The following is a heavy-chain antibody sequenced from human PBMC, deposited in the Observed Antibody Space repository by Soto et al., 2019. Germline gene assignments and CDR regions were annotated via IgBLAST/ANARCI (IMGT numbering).Heavy chain of an antibody. CDR3: ARDRRYSSGWYYFDY. CDR1: GFTFSTYA. V-gene: IGHV3-23*01. D-gene: IGHD6-19*01. Sequence: GGSLRLSCAASGFTFSTYAMTWVRQAPGKGLEWVSIISSSGDATYYLDSVKGRFTISRDNSRNTLHLQMNSLRAEDTAVYYCARDRRYSSGWYYFDYWGQGTLVTVSS. CDR2: ISSSGDAT. J-gene: IGHJ4*02.